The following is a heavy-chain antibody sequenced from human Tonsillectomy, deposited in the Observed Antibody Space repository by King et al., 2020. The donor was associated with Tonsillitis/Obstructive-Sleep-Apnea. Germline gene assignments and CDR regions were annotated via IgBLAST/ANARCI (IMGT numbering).Heavy chain of an antibody. CDR3: ARGDYYSKDV. CDR2: INPNSGGT. V-gene: IGHV1-2*02. Sequence: QLVQSGAEVKKPGASVKVSCKASGYTFTGYYLHWVRQAPGQGLEWMGWINPNSGGTKYAQKFQGRVSMTRDTSISTAYMELNRLRSDDTAVYYCARGDYYSKDVWGQGTTVTVSS. J-gene: IGHJ6*02. CDR1: GYTFTGYY.